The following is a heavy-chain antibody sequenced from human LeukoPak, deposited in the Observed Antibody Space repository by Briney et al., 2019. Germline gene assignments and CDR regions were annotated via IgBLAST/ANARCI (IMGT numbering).Heavy chain of an antibody. V-gene: IGHV4-39*01. J-gene: IGHJ4*02. CDR1: GGSISSSSYS. CDR2: IYYSGST. CDR3: ARHTAPYSSSWYLLDY. D-gene: IGHD6-13*01. Sequence: NPSETLSLTCTVSGGSISSSSYSWGWIRQPPGKGLEWIGSIYYSGSTYYNPSLKSRVTISVDTSKNQFSLKLSSVTAADTAVYYCARHTAPYSSSWYLLDYWGQGTLVTVSS.